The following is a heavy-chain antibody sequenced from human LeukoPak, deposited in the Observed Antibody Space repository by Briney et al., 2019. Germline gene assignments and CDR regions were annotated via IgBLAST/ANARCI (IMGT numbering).Heavy chain of an antibody. D-gene: IGHD3-22*01. CDR1: GFTFSSYW. CDR2: INSDGSST. V-gene: IGHV3-74*01. CDR3: ARGSPLHYDTGYFDY. J-gene: IGHJ4*02. Sequence: GGSLRLSCAASGFTFSSYWMHWVRQAPGKGLVWVSRINSDGSSTSYADSVKGRFTISRDNAKNTLYLQMNSLRAEDTAVYYCARGSPLHYDTGYFDYWGQGTLVTVSS.